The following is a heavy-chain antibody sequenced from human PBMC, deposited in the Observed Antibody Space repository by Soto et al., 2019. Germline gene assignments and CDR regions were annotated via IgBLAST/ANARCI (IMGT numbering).Heavy chain of an antibody. CDR2: ISGNNGAT. CDR1: GYGVNDYG. CDR3: ARVRQGCSANNCYFDP. V-gene: IGHV1-18*04. Sequence: QVHLLQSGTQMKKTGASVKVSCKASGYGVNDYGMSWVRQAPGQGLEWMGWISGNNGATNYAQKFQGRVTMTLETSTNTAYMELRSLRSDDTAVYYCARVRQGCSANNCYFDPWGQGTQVTISS. J-gene: IGHJ5*01. D-gene: IGHD1-1*01.